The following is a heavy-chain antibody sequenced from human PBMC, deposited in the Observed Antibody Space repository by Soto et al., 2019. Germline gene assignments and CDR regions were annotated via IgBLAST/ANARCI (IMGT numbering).Heavy chain of an antibody. CDR2: IYYSGST. D-gene: IGHD3-3*02. CDR1: GGSISSSSYY. Sequence: TLSLTCTVSGGSISSSSYYWGWIRQPPGKGLEWIGSIYYSGSTYYNPSLKSRVTISVDTSKNQFSLKLSSVTAADTAVYYCARLHFRWRGDYSGQATLVTVSS. CDR3: ARLHFRWRGDY. V-gene: IGHV4-39*01. J-gene: IGHJ4*02.